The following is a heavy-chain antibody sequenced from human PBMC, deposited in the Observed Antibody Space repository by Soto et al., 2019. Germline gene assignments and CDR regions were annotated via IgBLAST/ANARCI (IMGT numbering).Heavy chain of an antibody. J-gene: IGHJ4*02. D-gene: IGHD3-10*01. CDR1: GDSINSRY. Sequence: SETLSLTCSASGDSINSRYWSWIRQPPGKGLEWIGYIDYVGSTNYAPSLQSRVTMSVDTSKNQVSLKLRYVTAADTAVYYCVRQRGNYFDFWGQGTLVTVSS. V-gene: IGHV4-59*11. CDR3: VRQRGNYFDF. CDR2: IDYVGST.